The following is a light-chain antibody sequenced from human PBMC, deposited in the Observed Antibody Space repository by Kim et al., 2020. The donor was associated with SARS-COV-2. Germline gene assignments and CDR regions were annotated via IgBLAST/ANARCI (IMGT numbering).Light chain of an antibody. CDR3: QAWDFNRV. V-gene: IGLV3-1*01. Sequence: VSVSPGQTATFTDSGDNLGDKYICWYQQKSGQSPVLVIYQNYKRPSGIPERFSGSNSGNTATLTISGTQAMDEADYYCQAWDFNRVFGRGTQLTVL. CDR1: NLGDKY. J-gene: IGLJ3*02. CDR2: QNY.